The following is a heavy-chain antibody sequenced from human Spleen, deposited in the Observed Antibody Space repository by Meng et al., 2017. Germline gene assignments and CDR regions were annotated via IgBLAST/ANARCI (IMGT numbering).Heavy chain of an antibody. Sequence: GQRDEWGTGLVMPSSPLYLTCVVSGCTSRSSIWWSWVRQPQGKGLEWIGEIYHSGSTNYNPSLKSRVTISVDKSKNQFSLKLNSVTAADTAVYYCARDPHDYGGNVRFDYWGQGTLVTVSS. D-gene: IGHD4-23*01. CDR1: GCTSRSSIW. V-gene: IGHV4-4*02. CDR2: IYHSGST. CDR3: ARDPHDYGGNVRFDY. J-gene: IGHJ4*02.